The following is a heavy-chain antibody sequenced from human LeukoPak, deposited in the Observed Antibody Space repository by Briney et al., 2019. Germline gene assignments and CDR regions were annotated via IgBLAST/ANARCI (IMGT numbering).Heavy chain of an antibody. CDR2: LHSGGHT. Sequence: GGSLRLSCAASGFTVSSNYLSWVRQAPGKGLVWVSALHSGGHTFYADSVRGRFTISRDISKNTLYLQMNNLGAEDTALYYCVRGLSGVSSWYFDLWXXGTXXXVS. CDR1: GFTVSSNY. D-gene: IGHD7-27*01. J-gene: IGHJ2*01. CDR3: VRGLSGVSSWYFDL. V-gene: IGHV3-53*01.